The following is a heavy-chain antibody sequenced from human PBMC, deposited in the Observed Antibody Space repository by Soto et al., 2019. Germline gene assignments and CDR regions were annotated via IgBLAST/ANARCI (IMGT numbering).Heavy chain of an antibody. CDR1: GYTFSNYD. D-gene: IGHD2-8*01. V-gene: IGHV1-8*01. CDR2: MNPKSGTT. CDR3: AICTSCYSACTRQLAD. J-gene: IGHJ1*01. Sequence: QVQLVQSGAEVKKPGASVKVSCKASGYTFSNYDVNWVRLATGQGPEWMGGMNPKSGTTVYAQKLQGSVTLTRNTSVCAVYMELSTLPSESTAGDHVAICTSCYSACTRQLADWGQGCLICVSS.